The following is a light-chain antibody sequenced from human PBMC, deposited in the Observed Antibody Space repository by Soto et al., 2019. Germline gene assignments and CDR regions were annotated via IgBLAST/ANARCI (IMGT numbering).Light chain of an antibody. J-gene: IGLJ1*01. V-gene: IGLV2-8*01. CDR1: SSDVGGYSF. CDR2: DVN. Sequence: QSALTQPPSASGSPGQSVTISCTGTSSDVGGYSFVSWYQQHPGKAPKVLIYDVNKRPSGVPDRFSGAKSGNTASLPVSGLQADDEADYYCSSHAGSYNPFVFGPGTKVTVL. CDR3: SSHAGSYNPFV.